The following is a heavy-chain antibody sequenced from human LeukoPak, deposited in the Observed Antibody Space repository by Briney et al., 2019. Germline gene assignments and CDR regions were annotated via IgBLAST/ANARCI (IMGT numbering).Heavy chain of an antibody. Sequence: PSETLSLTCAVYGGSFSGYYWSWIRQPPGKGLEWIGEINHSGSTNYNPSLKSRVTISVDTSKNQFSLKLSSVTAADTAVYYCARPIRYYGSGSYQTDALDIWGQGTMVTVSS. CDR3: ARPIRYYGSGSYQTDALDI. D-gene: IGHD3-10*01. CDR2: INHSGST. V-gene: IGHV4-34*01. CDR1: GGSFSGYY. J-gene: IGHJ3*02.